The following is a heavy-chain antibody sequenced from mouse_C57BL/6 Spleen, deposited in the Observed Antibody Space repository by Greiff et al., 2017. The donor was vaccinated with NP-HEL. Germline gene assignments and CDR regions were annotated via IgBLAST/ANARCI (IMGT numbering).Heavy chain of an antibody. CDR1: GYSFTGYY. V-gene: IGHV1-42*01. D-gene: IGHD1-1*01. J-gene: IGHJ2*01. CDR3: ARYNYGSSSYYFDY. CDR2: INPSTGGT. Sequence: EVKLQESGPELVKPGASVKISCKASGYSFTGYYMNWVKQSPEKSLEWIGEINPSTGGTTYNQKFKAKATLTVDKSSSTAYMQLKSLTSEDSAVYYCARYNYGSSSYYFDYWGQGTTLTVSS.